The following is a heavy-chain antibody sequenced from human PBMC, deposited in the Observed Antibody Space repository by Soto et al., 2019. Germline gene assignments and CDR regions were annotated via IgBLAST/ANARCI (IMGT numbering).Heavy chain of an antibody. CDR1: GFTFDDYA. CDR3: AKGHRMDIVVVPARGQLAPDAFDI. V-gene: IGHV3-9*01. D-gene: IGHD2-2*03. Sequence: GGSLRLSCAASGFTFDDYAMHWVRQAPGKGLEWVSGISWNSGSIGYADSVKGRFTISRDNAKNSLYLQMNSLRAEDTALYYCAKGHRMDIVVVPARGQLAPDAFDIWGQGTMVTVSS. J-gene: IGHJ3*02. CDR2: ISWNSGSI.